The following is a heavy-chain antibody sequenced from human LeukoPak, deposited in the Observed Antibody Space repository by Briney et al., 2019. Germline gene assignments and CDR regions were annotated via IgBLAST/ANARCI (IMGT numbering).Heavy chain of an antibody. J-gene: IGHJ5*02. CDR2: INHSGST. CDR1: GLTFSSYS. V-gene: IGHV4-34*01. D-gene: IGHD5-18*01. CDR3: ARAHGYSYGYGTPFDP. Sequence: QPGGSLRLSCAASGLTFSSYSMNWVRQAPGKGLEWIGEINHSGSTNYNPSLKSRVTISVDTSKNQFSLKLSSVTAADTAVYYCARAHGYSYGYGTPFDPWGQGTLVTVSS.